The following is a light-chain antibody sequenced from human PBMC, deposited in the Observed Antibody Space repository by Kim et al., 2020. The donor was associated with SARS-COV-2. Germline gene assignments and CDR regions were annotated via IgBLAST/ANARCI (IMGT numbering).Light chain of an antibody. Sequence: VTISGSGGSPNIGAGYDVHWYQQLPGTAPKLLIYGNSNRPSGVPDRFSGSKSGTSASLAITGLQAEDEADYYCQSYDSSLSGWVFGGGTQLTVL. CDR3: QSYDSSLSGWV. CDR2: GNS. V-gene: IGLV1-40*01. CDR1: SPNIGAGYD. J-gene: IGLJ3*02.